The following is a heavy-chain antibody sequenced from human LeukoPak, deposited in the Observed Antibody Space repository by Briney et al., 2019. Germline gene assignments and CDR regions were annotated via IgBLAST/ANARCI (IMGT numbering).Heavy chain of an antibody. Sequence: SQTLSLTCAISGDSVSSNSAAWNWIRRSPSRGLEWLGRTFYRSKWSNDYAESVKSRITISPDTSKNQFSLQLNSVTPEDTAVYYCARDPSFPYSGNYQLYFDYWGQGALVTVSS. D-gene: IGHD1-26*01. V-gene: IGHV6-1*01. CDR2: TFYRSKWSN. J-gene: IGHJ4*02. CDR1: GDSVSSNSAA. CDR3: ARDPSFPYSGNYQLYFDY.